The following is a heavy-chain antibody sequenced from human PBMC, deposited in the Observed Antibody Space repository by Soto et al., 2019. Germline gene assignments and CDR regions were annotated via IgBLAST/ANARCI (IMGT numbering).Heavy chain of an antibody. J-gene: IGHJ2*01. Sequence: GGSLRLSCAASGFTFSSYAMSWVRQAPGKGLEWVSAISGSGDNAYYADSVKGRFTISRDNADNSLYLQMNSLRAEDTAIYYCARDSVVVSFRPRNFDLWGRGTQVTVSS. CDR3: ARDSVVVSFRPRNFDL. D-gene: IGHD3-22*01. CDR2: ISGSGDNA. V-gene: IGHV3-23*01. CDR1: GFTFSSYA.